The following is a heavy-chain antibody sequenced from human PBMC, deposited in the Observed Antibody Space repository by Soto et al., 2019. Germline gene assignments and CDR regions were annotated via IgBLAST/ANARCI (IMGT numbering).Heavy chain of an antibody. Sequence: PSETLSLTCTVSGDSISSTSYYWVWVRQPPGKGLEWIGSLYYSGITYYNPSLKSRVTISVDTSKNQFSLKLSSVTAADTAVYYCARQRSDNWCVDNWGQGTLVTSPQ. V-gene: IGHV4-39*01. CDR1: GDSISSTSYY. D-gene: IGHD1-1*01. CDR3: ARQRSDNWCVDN. J-gene: IGHJ4*02. CDR2: LYYSGIT.